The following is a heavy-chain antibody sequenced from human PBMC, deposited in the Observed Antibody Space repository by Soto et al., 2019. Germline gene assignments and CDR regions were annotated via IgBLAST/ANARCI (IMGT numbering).Heavy chain of an antibody. CDR3: AREPIVEGPPGYNWFDP. D-gene: IGHD3-22*01. V-gene: IGHV4-4*07. Sequence: EVLPLTCSDSGGCISSSYWNWIRQPAGRGLEWIGRFYTTGRASYNPSLKGRLTLSGDTSKNQFSLRLGSVTAADTAVYYCAREPIVEGPPGYNWFDPWGQGILVTVSS. J-gene: IGHJ5*02. CDR2: FYTTGRA. CDR1: GGCISSSY.